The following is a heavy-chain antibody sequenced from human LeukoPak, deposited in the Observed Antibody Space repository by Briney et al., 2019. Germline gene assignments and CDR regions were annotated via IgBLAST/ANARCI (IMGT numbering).Heavy chain of an antibody. J-gene: IGHJ4*02. CDR2: ISAYNGNT. Sequence: AASVKVSCKASGGTFSSYAISWVRQAPGQGLEWMGWISAYNGNTNYAQKLQGRVTMTTDTSTSTAYMELRSLRSDDTAVYYCARDREYYFDYWGRGTLVTVSS. V-gene: IGHV1-18*01. CDR3: ARDREYYFDY. D-gene: IGHD3-10*01. CDR1: GGTFSSYA.